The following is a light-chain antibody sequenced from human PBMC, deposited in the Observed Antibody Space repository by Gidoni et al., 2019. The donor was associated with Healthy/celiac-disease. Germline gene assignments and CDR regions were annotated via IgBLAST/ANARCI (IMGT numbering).Light chain of an antibody. CDR2: GKN. CDR1: SLRSYY. J-gene: IGLJ2*01. CDR3: NSRDSSGIHPYVV. Sequence: SSELTQDPAVSVALGQTVRITCQGDSLRSYYASWYQQKPGQAPVLVIYGKNNRPSGIPDRFSGSSSGNTASLTITGAQAEDEADYYCNSRDSSGIHPYVVFGGGTKLTVL. V-gene: IGLV3-19*01.